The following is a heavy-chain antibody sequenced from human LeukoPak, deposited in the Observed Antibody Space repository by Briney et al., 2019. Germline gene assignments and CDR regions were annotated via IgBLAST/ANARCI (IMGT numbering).Heavy chain of an antibody. D-gene: IGHD3-10*01. Sequence: PGGSLRLSCAASGFAFSSYDMHWVRQATGKGLEWVSAIGTAGDTYYPGSVKGRFTISRENAKNSLYLQMNSLRAGDTAVYYCARAYRGYYGSGSYYSDAFDIWGQGTMVTVSS. CDR2: IGTAGDT. V-gene: IGHV3-13*04. CDR1: GFAFSSYD. J-gene: IGHJ3*02. CDR3: ARAYRGYYGSGSYYSDAFDI.